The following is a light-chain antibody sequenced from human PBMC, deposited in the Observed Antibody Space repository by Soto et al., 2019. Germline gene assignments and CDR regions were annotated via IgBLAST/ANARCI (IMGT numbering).Light chain of an antibody. CDR2: GAS. CDR1: QSVTNSE. J-gene: IGKJ1*01. Sequence: EIVLTQSPATLSLSPGERATLSCKASQSVTNSELAWYQQRPGQAPRLLIYGASSRATGIPDRFSGGGSGTDFTLTISRLEPEDFAVYYCQQHGATFGQGTKVEIK. CDR3: QQHGAT. V-gene: IGKV3-20*01.